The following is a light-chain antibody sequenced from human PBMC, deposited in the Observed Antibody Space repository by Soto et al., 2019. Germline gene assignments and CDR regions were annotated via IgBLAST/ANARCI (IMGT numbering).Light chain of an antibody. CDR1: QSIGRN. Sequence: DIQLTQSPSSLSAAIGDRVTITCRASQSIGRNLNWYQQKPGQAPTLLMYNSSNLQSGVPSRFSASGSGTDFTLTISSLQPEDFATYYCQQNYSTPPTFGQGTKVDIK. V-gene: IGKV1-39*01. CDR2: NSS. CDR3: QQNYSTPPT. J-gene: IGKJ1*01.